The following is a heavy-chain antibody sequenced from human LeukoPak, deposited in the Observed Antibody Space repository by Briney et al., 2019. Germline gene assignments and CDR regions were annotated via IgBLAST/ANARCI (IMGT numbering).Heavy chain of an antibody. CDR1: GYTFTGYY. J-gene: IGHJ6*02. CDR3: ARVTRDDYYYGMDV. D-gene: IGHD1-14*01. Sequence: GASVKVSCKASGYTFTGYYMHWVRQAPGQGLEWMGWINPNSGGTNYAQKFQGRVTMTRDTSISTAYMELSRLRSDDTAVYYCARVTRDDYYYGMDVWGQGTTVTVSS. CDR2: INPNSGGT. V-gene: IGHV1-2*02.